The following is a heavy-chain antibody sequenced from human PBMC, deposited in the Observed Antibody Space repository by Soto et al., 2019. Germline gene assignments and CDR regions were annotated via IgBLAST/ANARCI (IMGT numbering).Heavy chain of an antibody. CDR3: AVGTVRRIPVYYYGMDV. Sequence: QVQLVQSGAEVKKPGSSVKVSCKASGGTFSSYAISWVRQAPGQGLEWMGGIIPIFGTANYAQKFQGRVTITADESTSTAYMELSSLRSEDTAVYYCAVGTVRRIPVYYYGMDVWGQGTTVTVSS. J-gene: IGHJ6*02. CDR1: GGTFSSYA. CDR2: IIPIFGTA. D-gene: IGHD1-1*01. V-gene: IGHV1-69*12.